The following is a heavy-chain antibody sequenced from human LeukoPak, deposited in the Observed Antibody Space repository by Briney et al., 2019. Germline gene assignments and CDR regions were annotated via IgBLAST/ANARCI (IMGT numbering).Heavy chain of an antibody. V-gene: IGHV1-46*01. CDR2: INPSGGST. D-gene: IGHD6-19*01. J-gene: IGHJ5*02. CDR3: ARLAVAGKGWFDP. CDR1: GYTFTSYY. Sequence: GASVKVSCKASGYTFTSYYMHWVRQAPGQGLEWMGIINPSGGSTSYAQKFQGRVTMTRDTSTSTVYMELSSLRSEDAAVYYCARLAVAGKGWFDPWGQGTLVTVSS.